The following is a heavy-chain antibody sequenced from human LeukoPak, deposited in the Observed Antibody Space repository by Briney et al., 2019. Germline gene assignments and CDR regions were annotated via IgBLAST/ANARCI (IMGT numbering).Heavy chain of an antibody. J-gene: IGHJ5*02. D-gene: IGHD2-2*01. CDR2: ISYDGSNK. CDR1: GFTFNSYA. CDR3: ARAPDIVVVPAARHTPFDP. Sequence: GGSLRLSCAASGFTFNSYAMHWVRQAPGKGLEWVAVISYDGSNKYYADSVKGRFTISRDNSKNTLYLQMNSLRAEDTAVYYCARAPDIVVVPAARHTPFDPWGQGTLVTVSS. V-gene: IGHV3-30*04.